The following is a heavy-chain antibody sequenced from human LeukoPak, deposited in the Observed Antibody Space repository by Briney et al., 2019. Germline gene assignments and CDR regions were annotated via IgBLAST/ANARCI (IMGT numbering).Heavy chain of an antibody. CDR2: IIPIFGTA. V-gene: IGHV1-69*13. Sequence: ASVKVSCKASGGTFSSYAISWVRQAPGQGLEWMGGIIPIFGTANYAQKFQGRVTITADESTSIAYMELSSLRSDDTAVYYCARNTTLTPLDYWGQGTLVTVST. CDR1: GGTFSSYA. J-gene: IGHJ4*02. CDR3: ARNTTLTPLDY. D-gene: IGHD4-11*01.